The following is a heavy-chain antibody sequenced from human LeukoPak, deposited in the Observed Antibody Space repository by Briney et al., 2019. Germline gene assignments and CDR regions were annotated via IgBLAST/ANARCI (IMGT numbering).Heavy chain of an antibody. CDR3: ARRVCSSTSCYPSD. CDR1: GGSFSGYY. D-gene: IGHD2-2*01. V-gene: IGHV4-34*01. CDR2: INHSGST. J-gene: IGHJ4*02. Sequence: TASETLSLTCAVYGGSFSGYYWSWIRQPPGKGLEWIGEINHSGSTNYNPSLKSRVTISVDTSKNQFSLKLSSVTAADTAVYYCARRVCSSTSCYPSDWGQGTLVTVSS.